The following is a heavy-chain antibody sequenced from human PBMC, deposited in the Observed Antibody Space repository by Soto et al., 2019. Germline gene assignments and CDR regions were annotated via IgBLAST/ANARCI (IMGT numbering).Heavy chain of an antibody. CDR1: GGSISSGDYY. V-gene: IGHV4-30-4*01. Sequence: PSETLSLTCTVSGGSISSGDYYWSWIRQPPGKGLEWIGYIYYSGSTYYNPSLKSRVTISVDTSKNQFSLKLSSVTAADTAVYYCARNIVLMVYDQRGPWFDPWGQGTLVTVSS. CDR2: IYYSGST. CDR3: ARNIVLMVYDQRGPWFDP. D-gene: IGHD2-8*01. J-gene: IGHJ5*02.